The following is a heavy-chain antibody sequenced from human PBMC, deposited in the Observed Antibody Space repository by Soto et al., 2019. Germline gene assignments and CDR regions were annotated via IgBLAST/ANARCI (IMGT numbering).Heavy chain of an antibody. D-gene: IGHD3-16*01. CDR2: ISAYNDNT. CDR1: GYTFTGYY. Sequence: ASVKVSCKASGYTFTGYYMHWVRQAPGQGLEWMGWISAYNDNTNYAQKLQGRVTMTTDTSTSTAYMELRSLRSDDTAVYYCARIWGSGAFDIWGQGTMVTVSS. CDR3: ARIWGSGAFDI. J-gene: IGHJ3*02. V-gene: IGHV1-18*04.